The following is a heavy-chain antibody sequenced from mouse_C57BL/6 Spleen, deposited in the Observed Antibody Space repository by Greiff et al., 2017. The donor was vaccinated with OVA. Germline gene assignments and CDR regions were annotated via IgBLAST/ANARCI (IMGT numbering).Heavy chain of an antibody. J-gene: IGHJ3*01. V-gene: IGHV1-22*01. D-gene: IGHD2-5*01. Sequence: EVKLVESGPELVKPGASVKMSCKASGYTFTDYNMHWVKQSHGKSLEWIGYINPNNGGTSYNQKFKGKATLTVNKSSSTAYMELRSLTSEDSAVYYCAREDYSKHWFAYWGQGTLVTVSA. CDR3: AREDYSKHWFAY. CDR1: GYTFTDYN. CDR2: INPNNGGT.